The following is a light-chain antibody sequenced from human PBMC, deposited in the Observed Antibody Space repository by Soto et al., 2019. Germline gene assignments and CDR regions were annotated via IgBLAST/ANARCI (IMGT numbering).Light chain of an antibody. CDR1: QNIRNY. Sequence: DIQMTQSPTSLSASVGERVTITCRSSQNIRNYLNWYQQKPGKAPKLLIYAASTLQSGVPSRFSGSGSGTDFTLTISSLQPEDFATYYCQQLNSYPITFGQGTRLEIK. CDR2: AAS. CDR3: QQLNSYPIT. J-gene: IGKJ5*01. V-gene: IGKV1-17*01.